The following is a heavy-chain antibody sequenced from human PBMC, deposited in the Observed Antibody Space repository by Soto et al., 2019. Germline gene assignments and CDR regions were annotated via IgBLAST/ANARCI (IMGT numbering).Heavy chain of an antibody. CDR1: GFTFSSYG. J-gene: IGHJ4*02. Sequence: QVQLVESGGGVVQPGRSLRLSCAASGFTFSSYGMHWVRQAPGKGLEWVAVISYDGSNKYYADSVKGRFTISRDNSKNTLYLQMNSLRAEDTAVYYCAKDKGSNYGSGSYYNVPDYWGQGTLVTVSS. D-gene: IGHD3-10*01. V-gene: IGHV3-30*18. CDR2: ISYDGSNK. CDR3: AKDKGSNYGSGSYYNVPDY.